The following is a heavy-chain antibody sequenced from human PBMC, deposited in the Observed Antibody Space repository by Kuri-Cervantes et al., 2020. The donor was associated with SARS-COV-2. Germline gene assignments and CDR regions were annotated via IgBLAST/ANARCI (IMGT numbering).Heavy chain of an antibody. CDR2: LDTSGSP. CDR1: GVSVTGGTYY. D-gene: IGHD5-18*01. J-gene: IGHJ4*02. V-gene: IGHV4-61*10. CDR3: ARVPRVQLWSTLLWFDY. Sequence: SETLSLTCAVSGVSVTGGTYYWAWIRQPAGKGLEWIGHLDTSGSPTYNPSLKSRVTISLDMSNNQVSLKLSSVTAADTAVYYCARVPRVQLWSTLLWFDYWGQGTLVTVSS.